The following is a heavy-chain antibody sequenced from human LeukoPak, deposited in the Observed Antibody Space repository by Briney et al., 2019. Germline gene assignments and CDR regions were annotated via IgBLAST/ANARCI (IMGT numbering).Heavy chain of an antibody. CDR2: INPSGGST. CDR1: GYTFTTYY. J-gene: IGHJ4*02. Sequence: ASVKVSFKASGYTFTTYYTHWGRQAPGQGLEWMGIINPSGGSTSYAQKLQGRVTMTRDMSTSTVYMELSSLRSEDTAVYYCARDCSSTSCYGGDRYFDYWGQGTLVTVSS. V-gene: IGHV1-46*01. D-gene: IGHD2-2*01. CDR3: ARDCSSTSCYGGDRYFDY.